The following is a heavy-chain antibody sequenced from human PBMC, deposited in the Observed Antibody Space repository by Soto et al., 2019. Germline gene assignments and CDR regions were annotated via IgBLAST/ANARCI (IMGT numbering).Heavy chain of an antibody. Sequence: SQTLSLTCVISGVSVSNNSAAWNWIRQSPSRGLEWLGRTYYRSKWYNDYAPSVKSRVTINPDTSKNQVSLQLNSVTPEDTAVFFFVSKKDTPIIRSTFDVWGKGTMVTVSS. CDR1: GVSVSNNSAA. CDR2: TYYRSKWYN. J-gene: IGHJ3*01. V-gene: IGHV6-1*01. CDR3: VSKKDTPIIRSTFDV. D-gene: IGHD5-18*01.